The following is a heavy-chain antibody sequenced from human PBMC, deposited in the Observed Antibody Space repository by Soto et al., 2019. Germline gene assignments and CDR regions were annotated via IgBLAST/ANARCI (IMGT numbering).Heavy chain of an antibody. CDR2: IYYTGST. CDR3: ARDRRSAHGTRGSIDP. CDR1: GGYIGSGGYY. Sequence: QVQLQESGPGLVKPSQTLSLTCNVSGGYIGSGGYYWSWIRQHPGKDLEWIGYIYYTGSTYYNRSLRSGVYMLVDTSKNQFSLKLTSVTAADTAVYYCARDRRSAHGTRGSIDPWGQGTMVTVSA. D-gene: IGHD6-13*01. J-gene: IGHJ5*02. V-gene: IGHV4-31*03.